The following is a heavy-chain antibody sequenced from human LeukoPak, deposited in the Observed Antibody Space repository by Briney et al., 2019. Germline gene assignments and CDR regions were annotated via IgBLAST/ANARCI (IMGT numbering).Heavy chain of an antibody. CDR2: ISVYNGNT. Sequence: ASVKVSCKASGYIFTSYGISWVRQAPGQGLGWMGWISVYNGNTNYPQRLQGRVTMTTDTSTTTAHMELRSLRSDDTAVYYRARRRGYGWNWFDPWGQGTLVTVSS. D-gene: IGHD5-18*01. V-gene: IGHV1-18*01. J-gene: IGHJ5*02. CDR3: ARRRGYGWNWFDP. CDR1: GYIFTSYG.